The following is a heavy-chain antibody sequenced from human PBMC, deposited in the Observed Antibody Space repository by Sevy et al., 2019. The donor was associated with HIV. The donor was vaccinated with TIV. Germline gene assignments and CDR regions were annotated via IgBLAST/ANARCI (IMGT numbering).Heavy chain of an antibody. CDR3: ARDRRRRWTQSPTLDFDY. CDR2: LYYSGST. V-gene: IGHV4-31*03. D-gene: IGHD3-16*01. J-gene: IGHJ4*02. CDR1: GASISSGDYY. Sequence: SETLSLTCTVSGASISSGDYYWSWIRQHPGKGLEWIGYLYYSGSTYYNPSLKSRVTISVDTSKNQFSLKLTSLTAADTAVYYCARDRRRRWTQSPTLDFDYWGQGALVTVSS.